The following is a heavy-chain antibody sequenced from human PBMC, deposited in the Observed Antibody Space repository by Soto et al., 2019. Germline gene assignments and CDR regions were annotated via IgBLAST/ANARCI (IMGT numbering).Heavy chain of an antibody. Sequence: PSETLSLTCTVSGGSISSGGYYWSWIRQHPGKSLEWIGYIYYSGSTYYNPSLKSRVTISVDTSKNQFSLKLSSVTAADTAVYYCARTGGGGYSYGYEPYYYGMDVWGQGTTVTVSS. CDR3: ARTGGGGYSYGYEPYYYGMDV. CDR1: GGSISSGGYY. J-gene: IGHJ6*02. CDR2: IYYSGST. V-gene: IGHV4-31*03. D-gene: IGHD5-18*01.